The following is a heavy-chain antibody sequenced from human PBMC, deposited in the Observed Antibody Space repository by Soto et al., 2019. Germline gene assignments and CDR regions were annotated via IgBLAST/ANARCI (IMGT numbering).Heavy chain of an antibody. D-gene: IGHD4-17*01. CDR2: ISGSGTTI. CDR1: GFTFSSYA. CDR3: ARDLVTTFVY. Sequence: EVQLLESGGGLVQPGGSLRLSCAASGFTFSSYAMSWVRQAPGKGLEWVSAISGSGTTIYYADSVKGRFTISRDNAKNSLYLQMNSLRDEDTAVYYCARDLVTTFVYWGQGTLVTVSS. J-gene: IGHJ4*02. V-gene: IGHV3-23*01.